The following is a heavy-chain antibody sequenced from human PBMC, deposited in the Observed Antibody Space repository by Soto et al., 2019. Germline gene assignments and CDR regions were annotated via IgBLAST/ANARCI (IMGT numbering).Heavy chain of an antibody. V-gene: IGHV3-30-3*01. CDR3: AKDLDCSGGSCYVSAFDI. CDR1: GLTLRGHH. D-gene: IGHD2-15*01. Sequence: GGSLRLSCAASGLTLRGHHMHWVRQTPGKGLEWVAVFSSDGSSRNYADSVKGRFTISRDNSKNTLYLQMNSLRAEDTAVYYCAKDLDCSGGSCYVSAFDIWGQGTMVTVS. J-gene: IGHJ3*02. CDR2: FSSDGSSR.